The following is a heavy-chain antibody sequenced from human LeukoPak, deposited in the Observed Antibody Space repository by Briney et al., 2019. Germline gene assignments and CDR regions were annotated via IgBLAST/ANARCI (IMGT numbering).Heavy chain of an antibody. CDR1: GFTFSSYE. CDR2: ISSSGSTI. D-gene: IGHD3-10*01. CDR3: AKAHRSSYGSGSYSFYYYYYMDV. V-gene: IGHV3-48*03. J-gene: IGHJ6*03. Sequence: PGGSLRLSCAASGFTFSSYEMNWVRQAPGKGLEWVSYISSSGSTIYYADSVKGRFTISRDNSKNTLYLQMNSLRAEDTAVYYCAKAHRSSYGSGSYSFYYYYYMDVWGKGTTVTVSS.